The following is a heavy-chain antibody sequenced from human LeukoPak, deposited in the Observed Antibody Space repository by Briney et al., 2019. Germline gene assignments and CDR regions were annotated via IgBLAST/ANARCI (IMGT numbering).Heavy chain of an antibody. Sequence: GGSLRLSCAASGFTFSSYAMSWVRQAPGKGLEWVSAISGAGGSTYYADSVKGRFTISRDNSKNTLYLQMNSLRAEDTAVYYCAKTDRGSGLADYFHYWGQGTLVTVYS. J-gene: IGHJ4*02. CDR1: GFTFSSYA. CDR2: ISGAGGST. V-gene: IGHV3-23*01. D-gene: IGHD3-10*01. CDR3: AKTDRGSGLADYFHY.